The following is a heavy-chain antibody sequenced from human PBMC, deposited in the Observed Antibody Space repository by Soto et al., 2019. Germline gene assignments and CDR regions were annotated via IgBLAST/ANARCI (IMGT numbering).Heavy chain of an antibody. Sequence: GGVRRLSGAASGFSFGDYYRTGFLRVPGKGLWGFSLFSTRGSDKYYAASVRGRFTVSRDNVKNSLCLQKDSLKAEDTAVYYCAGLLQGAGLYYVDVWGKGTPVIVSS. CDR2: FSTRGSDK. J-gene: IGHJ6*03. V-gene: IGHV3-11*04. CDR3: AGLLQGAGLYYVDV. CDR1: GFSFGDYY. D-gene: IGHD3-10*01.